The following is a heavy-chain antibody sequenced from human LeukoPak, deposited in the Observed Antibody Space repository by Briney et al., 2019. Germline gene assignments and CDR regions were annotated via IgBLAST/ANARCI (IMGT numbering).Heavy chain of an antibody. V-gene: IGHV4-59*01. Sequence: PSETLSLTCTVSGGSISSYYWSWIRQPPGKGLEGIGYIYYSGSTNYNPSLKSRVTISVDTSKNQFSLKLSSVTAADTAVYYCARGPEMTTVTTGFDYWGQGTLVTVSS. CDR3: ARGPEMTTVTTGFDY. J-gene: IGHJ4*02. D-gene: IGHD4-17*01. CDR2: IYYSGST. CDR1: GGSISSYY.